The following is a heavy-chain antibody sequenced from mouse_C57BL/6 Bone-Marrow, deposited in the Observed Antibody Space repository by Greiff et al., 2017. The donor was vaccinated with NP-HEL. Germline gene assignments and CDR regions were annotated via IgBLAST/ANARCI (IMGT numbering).Heavy chain of an antibody. V-gene: IGHV3-6*01. J-gene: IGHJ2*01. CDR3: ARGQNYGSSYYFDY. CDR2: ISYDGSN. Sequence: EVKLQESGPGLVKPSQSLSLTCSVTGYSITSGYYWNWIRQFPGNKLEWMGYISYDGSNNYNPSLKNRISITRDTSKNQFFLKLNSVTTEDTATYYCARGQNYGSSYYFDYWGQGTTLTVSS. CDR1: GYSITSGYY. D-gene: IGHD1-1*01.